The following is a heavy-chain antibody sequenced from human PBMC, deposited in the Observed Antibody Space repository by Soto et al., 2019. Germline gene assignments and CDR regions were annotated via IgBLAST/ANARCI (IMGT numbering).Heavy chain of an antibody. J-gene: IGHJ3*02. Sequence: TCTVSGGSISSYYWSWIRQPPGKGLEWIGYIYYSGSTNYNPSLKSRVTISVDTSKNQFSLKLSSVTAADTAVYYCARDLYSSSSDAFDIWGQGTMVTVSS. CDR1: GGSISSYY. D-gene: IGHD6-13*01. V-gene: IGHV4-59*01. CDR3: ARDLYSSSSDAFDI. CDR2: IYYSGST.